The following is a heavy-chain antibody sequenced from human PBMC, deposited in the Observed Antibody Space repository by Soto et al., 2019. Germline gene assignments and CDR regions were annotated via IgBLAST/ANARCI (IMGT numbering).Heavy chain of an antibody. V-gene: IGHV3-30*18. CDR3: ANTAAVPYG. D-gene: IGHD2-15*01. CDR1: GFTFSSYG. Sequence: GGSLRLSCAASGFTFSSYGMHWVRQAPGKGLEWVAVISYDGSNKYYADSVKGRFTISRDNSKNTLYLQMNSLRAEDTAVYYCANTAAVPYGWGQGTLVTVSS. J-gene: IGHJ4*02. CDR2: ISYDGSNK.